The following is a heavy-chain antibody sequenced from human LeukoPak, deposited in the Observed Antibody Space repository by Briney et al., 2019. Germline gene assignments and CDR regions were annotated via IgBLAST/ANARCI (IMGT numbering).Heavy chain of an antibody. V-gene: IGHV3-30*18. Sequence: PGGSLRLSCAASGFTFSSYGMHWVRQAPGKGLEWVAVISYDGSNKYYADSVKGRFTISRDNSKNTLYLQMNSLRAEDTAVYYCAKPLHCSGGSCYWGFDYWGQGTLVTVSS. CDR3: AKPLHCSGGSCYWGFDY. CDR1: GFTFSSYG. CDR2: ISYDGSNK. J-gene: IGHJ4*02. D-gene: IGHD2-15*01.